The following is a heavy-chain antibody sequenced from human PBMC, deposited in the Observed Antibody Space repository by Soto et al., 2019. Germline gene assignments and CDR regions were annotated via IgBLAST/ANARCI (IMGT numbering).Heavy chain of an antibody. J-gene: IGHJ4*02. V-gene: IGHV1-69*06. Sequence: QLHLVQSGAEVKKAGSSVKVSCKASGGTVSSYAITWVRQAPGKGLEWMGVFIPIFVSAHYAPKFQGKITITADKSTSKAYMELSGITSEDTAIYYCARDVSADTTGFRGYDLGGQGTQAPVPS. CDR3: ARDVSADTTGFRGYDL. CDR2: FIPIFVSA. CDR1: GGTVSSYA. D-gene: IGHD3-10*01.